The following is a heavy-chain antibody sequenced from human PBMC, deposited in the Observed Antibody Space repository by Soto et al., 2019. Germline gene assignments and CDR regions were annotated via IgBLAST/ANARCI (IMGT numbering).Heavy chain of an antibody. J-gene: IGHJ6*02. CDR2: IPYDGTKK. CDR3: AKAEAAGDYDGMDV. CDR1: GFTFSSYG. Sequence: QVQLVESGGGVVQPGRSLRLSCAASGFTFSSYGMHWVRQAPGNGLEWVAVIPYDGTKKYYADSVKGRFTISRDNSKNTLYLQMNSLRGEDTAVYYWAKAEAAGDYDGMDVWGQGTTVNVSS. V-gene: IGHV3-30*18. D-gene: IGHD6-25*01.